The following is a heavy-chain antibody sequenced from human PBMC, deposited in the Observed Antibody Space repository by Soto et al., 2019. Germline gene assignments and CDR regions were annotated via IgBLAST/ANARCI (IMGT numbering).Heavy chain of an antibody. CDR1: GGSISSYY. CDR2: IYYSGST. J-gene: IGHJ3*02. D-gene: IGHD2-8*01. CDR3: ARLSEGVREGYKWYAFDI. Sequence: SETLSLTCTVSGGSISSYYWSWIRQPPGKGLEWIGYIYYSGSTNYNPSLKSRVTISVDTSKNQFSLKLSSVTAADTAVYYCARLSEGVREGYKWYAFDIWGQGTMVTVSS. V-gene: IGHV4-59*08.